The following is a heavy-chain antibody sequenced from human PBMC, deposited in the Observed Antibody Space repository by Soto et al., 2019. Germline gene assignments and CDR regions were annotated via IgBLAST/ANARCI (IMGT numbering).Heavy chain of an antibody. Sequence: QLQLQESGPGLVKPSETLSLTCTVSGGSISSSSYYWGWIRQPPGKGLEWIGSIYYSGSTYYNPSLKSRVTISVDTSKNQFSLQLSSVTAADTAVYYCARQESAAMDYFDYWGQGTLVTVSS. CDR1: GGSISSSSYY. CDR2: IYYSGST. J-gene: IGHJ4*02. D-gene: IGHD5-18*01. CDR3: ARQESAAMDYFDY. V-gene: IGHV4-39*01.